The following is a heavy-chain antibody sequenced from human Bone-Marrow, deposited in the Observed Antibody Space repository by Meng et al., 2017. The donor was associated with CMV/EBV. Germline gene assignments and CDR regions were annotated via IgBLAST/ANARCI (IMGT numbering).Heavy chain of an antibody. D-gene: IGHD6-13*01. CDR3: AKGQSSSWSDYYNYYGMDV. Sequence: GGSLRLSSAASGFTFSSYGMHCVRQAPGKGLEWVAFIRYGGSNKYYADTVKGRFTLPRDNSKNTLYLQMNSLRAEDTVVYYCAKGQSSSWSDYYNYYGMDVWGQGTTVTVSS. V-gene: IGHV3-30*02. J-gene: IGHJ6*02. CDR1: GFTFSSYG. CDR2: IRYGGSNK.